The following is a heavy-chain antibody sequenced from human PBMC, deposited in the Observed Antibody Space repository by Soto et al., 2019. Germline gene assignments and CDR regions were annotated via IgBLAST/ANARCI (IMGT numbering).Heavy chain of an antibody. D-gene: IGHD1-26*01. CDR3: ARGNGGSYRDFDY. CDR2: ISSSSTYI. V-gene: IGHV3-21*01. J-gene: IGHJ4*02. Sequence: ESGGGLVKPGGSLRLSCAASGFTFSTYYMNWVRQAPGKGLEWVSSISSSSTYIYDGDSVKGRFTISRDNAKNSLYLQMNSLRAEDTAVYYCARGNGGSYRDFDYWGQGILVTVSS. CDR1: GFTFSTYY.